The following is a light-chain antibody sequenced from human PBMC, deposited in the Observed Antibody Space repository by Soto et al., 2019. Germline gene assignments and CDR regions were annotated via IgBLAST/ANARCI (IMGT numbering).Light chain of an antibody. V-gene: IGKV1-39*01. CDR1: QSISRY. CDR3: QQSYSTPLT. Sequence: DIQMTQSPSSLSASVGDRVTITCRASQSISRYLNWYKQKPGKAPKLLIYAASSLQSGVPSRFSGRGSGTDFTLTISSLQPEDFATYYCQQSYSTPLTFGGGTKGEIK. J-gene: IGKJ4*01. CDR2: AAS.